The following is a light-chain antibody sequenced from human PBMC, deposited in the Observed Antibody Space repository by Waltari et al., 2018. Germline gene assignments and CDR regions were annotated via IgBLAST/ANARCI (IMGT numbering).Light chain of an antibody. CDR1: SSDVARYNH. CDR3: CSYAGTYTWGV. Sequence: QSALTQPRPVSGSPGQSVTIPCIGTSSDVARYNHVSLYQPHPRKAPKLIISDVNNRPPGVPSRFSGSKSGNTASLTISALQPDDEADYYCCSYAGTYTWGVFGTGTKVTVL. J-gene: IGLJ1*01. CDR2: DVN. V-gene: IGLV2-11*01.